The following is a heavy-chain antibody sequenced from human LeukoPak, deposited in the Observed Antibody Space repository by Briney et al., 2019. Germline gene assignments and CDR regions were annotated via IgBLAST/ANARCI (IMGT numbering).Heavy chain of an antibody. Sequence: GGSLRLSCVASGFTFSSYSLTWVRQTPEKGLAWVSIIGGPGAPTFYADSVEGRFTISRDNSKNTVYLQMNSLRAEDTALYFCTRGATRATRHFDLWGRGTLVTVSS. CDR2: IGGPGAPT. D-gene: IGHD2-15*01. CDR1: GFTFSSYS. V-gene: IGHV3-23*01. CDR3: TRGATRATRHFDL. J-gene: IGHJ2*01.